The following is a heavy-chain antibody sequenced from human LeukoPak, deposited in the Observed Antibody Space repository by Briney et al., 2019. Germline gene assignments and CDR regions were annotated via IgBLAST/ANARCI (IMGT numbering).Heavy chain of an antibody. CDR3: AKDRDIATRPVFDQ. CDR1: GFTFSSYS. V-gene: IGHV3-23*01. J-gene: IGHJ4*02. CDR2: LSGSGGST. D-gene: IGHD6-6*01. Sequence: GGSLRLSCAASGFTFSSYSMNWVRQAPGKGLEWVSTLSGSGGSTNYADSVKGRFTISRDNSKNTLYLQMDSLTAEDTALYYCAKDRDIATRPVFDQWGQGTLVTVSS.